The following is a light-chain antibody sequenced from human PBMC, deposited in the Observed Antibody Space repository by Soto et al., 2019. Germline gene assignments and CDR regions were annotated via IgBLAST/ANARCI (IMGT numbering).Light chain of an antibody. J-gene: IGLJ1*01. CDR1: SSDVGTYNY. Sequence: QSVLTQPRSVSGSLGQSVTISCTGTSSDVGTYNYVSWYQQHPGKAPKVMIYDVSERPSGVPDRFSGSKSGNTASLTISGLQDEDEADYYCCSYAGSPRYVLGTGTKLTVL. CDR2: DVS. V-gene: IGLV2-11*01. CDR3: CSYAGSPRYV.